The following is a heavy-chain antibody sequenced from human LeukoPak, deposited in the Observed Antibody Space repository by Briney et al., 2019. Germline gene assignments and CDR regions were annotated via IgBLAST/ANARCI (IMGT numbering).Heavy chain of an antibody. D-gene: IGHD1-26*01. CDR2: ISAYNGNT. Sequence: ASVKVSCKASGYTFTSYGISWVRQAPGQGPEWMGWISAYNGNTNYAQKLQGRVTMTTDTSTSTAYMELRSLRSDDTAVYYCARYILEWELRMAFDYWGQGTLVTVSS. J-gene: IGHJ4*02. V-gene: IGHV1-18*01. CDR1: GYTFTSYG. CDR3: ARYILEWELRMAFDY.